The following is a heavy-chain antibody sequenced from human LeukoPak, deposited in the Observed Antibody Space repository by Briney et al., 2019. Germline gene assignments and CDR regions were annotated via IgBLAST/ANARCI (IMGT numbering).Heavy chain of an antibody. Sequence: SETLSLTCAVSGGSLSGFYWSWIRQSPGKGPEWIGEINHSGSTNYNPSLKSRVTISVDTSKNQFSLNLTSVTAADTAVYYCARDKIAAAFGYWGQGTLVTVSS. CDR1: GGSLSGFY. J-gene: IGHJ4*02. CDR2: INHSGST. V-gene: IGHV4-34*01. CDR3: ARDKIAAAFGY. D-gene: IGHD6-25*01.